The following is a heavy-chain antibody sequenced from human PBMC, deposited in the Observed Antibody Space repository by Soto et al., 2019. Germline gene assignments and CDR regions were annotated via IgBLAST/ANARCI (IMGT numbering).Heavy chain of an antibody. D-gene: IGHD2-21*02. CDR1: GFTFSSYA. V-gene: IGHV3-23*01. Sequence: GGSLRLSCAASGFTFSSYAMSWVRQAPGKGLEWVSAISGSGGSTYYADSVKGRFTISRDNSKNTLYLQMNSLRAEDTAVYNCAKVDSPCGDCLEMGYFDYWGQGTLVTVSS. J-gene: IGHJ4*02. CDR2: ISGSGGST. CDR3: AKVDSPCGDCLEMGYFDY.